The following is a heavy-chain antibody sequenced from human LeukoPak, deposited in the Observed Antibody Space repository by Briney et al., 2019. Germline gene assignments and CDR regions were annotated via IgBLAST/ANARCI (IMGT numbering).Heavy chain of an antibody. CDR1: GYTFTSYY. CDR2: INPSGGST. V-gene: IGHV1-46*01. CDR3: ARRGPGYYDSQDDFDI. J-gene: IGHJ3*02. Sequence: ASVKVSCKASGYTFTSYYMHCVRHAPGQGLEGMGIINPSGGSTIYAQKFQGRVTMTRDMSTSTVYMELSSLRSEDTAVYYCARRGPGYYDSQDDFDIWGQGTMVTVSS. D-gene: IGHD3-22*01.